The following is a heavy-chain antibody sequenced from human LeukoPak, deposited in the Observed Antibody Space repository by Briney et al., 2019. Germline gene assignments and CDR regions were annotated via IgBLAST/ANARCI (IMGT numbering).Heavy chain of an antibody. J-gene: IGHJ4*02. V-gene: IGHV3-23*01. CDR1: GFTFSGYA. D-gene: IGHD3-22*01. Sequence: GGSLRLSCAASGFTFSGYAMSWVRQAPGKGLEWVSAISGSGGSTYYADSVKGRFTISRDNSKNTLYLQMNSLRAEDTAVYYCAKSVASSGYYAYWGQGTLVTVSS. CDR3: AKSVASSGYYAY. CDR2: ISGSGGST.